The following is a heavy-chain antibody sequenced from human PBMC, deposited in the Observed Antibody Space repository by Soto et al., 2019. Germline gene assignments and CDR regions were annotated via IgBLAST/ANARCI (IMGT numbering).Heavy chain of an antibody. J-gene: IGHJ6*02. Sequence: QVQLQQWGAGLLKPSETLSLTCAVYGGSFSGYYWSWIRQPPGKGLEWIGEINHSGSTNYNPSLKSRVTISVDTSKNQFSLKLSSGTAADTAVYYCARMDDNDFDYYYYGMDVWGQGTTVTVSS. CDR1: GGSFSGYY. V-gene: IGHV4-34*01. CDR2: INHSGST. D-gene: IGHD3-16*01. CDR3: ARMDDNDFDYYYYGMDV.